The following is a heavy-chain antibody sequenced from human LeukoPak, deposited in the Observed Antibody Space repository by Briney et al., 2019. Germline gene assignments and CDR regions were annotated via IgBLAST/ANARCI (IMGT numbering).Heavy chain of an antibody. D-gene: IGHD6-19*01. V-gene: IGHV3-23*01. J-gene: IGHJ5*02. CDR2: ISGSGGST. CDR1: GFTVISDA. CDR3: AKDRGYSSGWYEDWFDP. Sequence: GGSLRLSCADSGFTVISDAISCVRQAPGKGLEWVSAISGSGGSTYYADSVKGRFTISRDNSKNTLYLQMNSLRAEDTAVYYCAKDRGYSSGWYEDWFDPWGQGTLVTVSS.